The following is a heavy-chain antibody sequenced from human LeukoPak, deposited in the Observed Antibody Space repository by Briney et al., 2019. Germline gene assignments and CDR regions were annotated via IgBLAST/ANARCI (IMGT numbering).Heavy chain of an antibody. Sequence: SGTLSLTCTVSGGSISSSSYYWGWIRQPPGKGLEWIGSIYYSGSTYYKPSLKSRVTISVDTSKNQFSLKLSSVTAADTAVYYCAREPLDYYGSGSYTNWFDPWGQGTLVTVSS. J-gene: IGHJ5*02. V-gene: IGHV4-39*07. CDR3: AREPLDYYGSGSYTNWFDP. CDR2: IYYSGST. D-gene: IGHD3-10*01. CDR1: GGSISSSSYY.